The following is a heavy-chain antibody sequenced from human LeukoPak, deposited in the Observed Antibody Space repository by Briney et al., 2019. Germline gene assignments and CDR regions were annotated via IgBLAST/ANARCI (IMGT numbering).Heavy chain of an antibody. J-gene: IGHJ4*02. D-gene: IGHD5-12*01. CDR2: ISSSSYI. V-gene: IGHV3-21*01. CDR3: ARSVPYSGYDYDY. CDR1: GFTFSSYS. Sequence: GGSLRLSCAASGFTFSSYSMNWVRQAPGKGLEWVSSISSSSYIYYADSVKGRFTISRDNAKNSLYLRMNSLRAEDTAVYYCARSVPYSGYDYDYWGQGTLVTVSS.